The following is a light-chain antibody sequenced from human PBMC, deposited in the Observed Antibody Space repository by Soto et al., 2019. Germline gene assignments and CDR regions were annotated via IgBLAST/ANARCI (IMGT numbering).Light chain of an antibody. J-gene: IGLJ1*01. Sequence: QSALTQPPSASGSPGRSVTISCTGTSSDVGAYNYVSWYQQHPGKAPKLMISEVNKRPSGVPDRFSGSKSGNTASLTVSGLQPEDEADYYCSSYGGPNNSNYVFGTGTKVTVL. V-gene: IGLV2-8*01. CDR2: EVN. CDR3: SSYGGPNNSNYV. CDR1: SSDVGAYNY.